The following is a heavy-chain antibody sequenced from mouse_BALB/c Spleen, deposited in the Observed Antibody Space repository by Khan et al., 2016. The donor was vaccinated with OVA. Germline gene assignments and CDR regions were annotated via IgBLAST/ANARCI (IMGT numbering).Heavy chain of an antibody. V-gene: IGHV2-6-1*01. CDR2: IWSDGNT. J-gene: IGHJ4*01. CDR1: GFSLTNYG. Sequence: QVRLQQSGPGLAAPSQSLSITCTISGFSLTNYGVHWVRQPPGKGLEWLVVIWSDGNTNYNSALKSRLTITKDNSQSQVFLKINSLQTDDTAIYFCARQPYYHYNIMDYWGQGTSVTVSS. CDR3: ARQPYYHYNIMDY. D-gene: IGHD2-10*01.